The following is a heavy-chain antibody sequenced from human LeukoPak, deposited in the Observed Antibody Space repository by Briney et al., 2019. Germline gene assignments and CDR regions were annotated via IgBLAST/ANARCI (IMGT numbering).Heavy chain of an antibody. D-gene: IGHD3-10*01. V-gene: IGHV3-7*01. CDR1: GFTFSSHW. Sequence: PGGSLRLSCAASGFTFSSHWMTWIRQAPGKGLEWVASIKKDVGEKFYVDSVKGRFTISRDNAKNSLYLHMNSLRVEDTAVYYCARGPPYGSRSDYFDYWGQGALVIVSS. J-gene: IGHJ4*02. CDR3: ARGPPYGSRSDYFDY. CDR2: IKKDVGEK.